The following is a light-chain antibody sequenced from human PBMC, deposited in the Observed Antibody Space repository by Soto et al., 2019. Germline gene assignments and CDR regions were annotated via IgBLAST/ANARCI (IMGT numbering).Light chain of an antibody. Sequence: EIVMTQSPATLSVSPGERATLSCRASQYIGSNLAWYQQKPGQAPRLLIYGASTRATGIPARFSGSGSGTDFTLTISRLEPEDFAVYYCQLYGSSPGITFGQGTRLEIK. V-gene: IGKV3-15*01. CDR1: QYIGSN. CDR3: QLYGSSPGIT. CDR2: GAS. J-gene: IGKJ5*01.